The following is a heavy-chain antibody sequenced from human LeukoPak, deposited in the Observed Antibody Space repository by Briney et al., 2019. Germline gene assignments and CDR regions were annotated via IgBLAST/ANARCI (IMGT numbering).Heavy chain of an antibody. D-gene: IGHD2-21*02. Sequence: SENLSLTCTVSGGSISSGGYYWSWIRQHPGKGLEWIGYIYYSGSTYYNPSLKSRVTISVDTSKNQFSLKLSSVTAADTAVYYCARDCGGDCYAAFDYWGQGTLVTVSS. CDR1: GGSISSGGYY. V-gene: IGHV4-31*03. CDR2: IYYSGST. CDR3: ARDCGGDCYAAFDY. J-gene: IGHJ4*02.